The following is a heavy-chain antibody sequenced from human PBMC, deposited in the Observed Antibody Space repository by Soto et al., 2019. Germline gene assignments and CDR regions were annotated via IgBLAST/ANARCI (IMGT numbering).Heavy chain of an antibody. CDR1: GFTFSSYW. D-gene: IGHD3-16*01. V-gene: IGHV3-7*01. J-gene: IGHJ6*02. CDR3: ARQGGRRTYYYYYGMDV. Sequence: EVQLVESGGGLVQPGGSLRLSCTASGFTFSSYWMSWVRQAPGKGLEWVANIKHEGSEKNYVDSVKGRFTISTDNAKNSVFLKMNSLRAEDTAVYYCARQGGRRTYYYYYGMDVWGQGTTVTVSS. CDR2: IKHEGSEK.